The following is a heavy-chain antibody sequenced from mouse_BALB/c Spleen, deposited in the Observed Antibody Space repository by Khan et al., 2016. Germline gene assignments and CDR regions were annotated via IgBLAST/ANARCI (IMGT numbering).Heavy chain of an antibody. CDR2: ISYDGNN. D-gene: IGHD1-1*01. CDR3: ARWDYGSRRYYFDD. J-gene: IGHJ2*01. Sequence: VQLKQSGPGLVKPSQSLSLTCSVTGYSITSGYYWNWIRQFPGNKLEWMGYISYDGNNNYNPSLKNRISITRDTSKNQFFLKLNSVTTEDTATYYCARWDYGSRRYYFDDWGQGTTLTVSS. CDR1: GYSITSGYY. V-gene: IGHV3-6*02.